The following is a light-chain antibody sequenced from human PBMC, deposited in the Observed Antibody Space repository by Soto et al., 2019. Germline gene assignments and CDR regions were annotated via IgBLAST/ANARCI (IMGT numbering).Light chain of an antibody. CDR1: RDINIF. V-gene: IGKV1-39*01. J-gene: IGKJ5*01. CDR2: DVS. CDR3: QQTFSTSIT. Sequence: DIRMTQSPSSLSASDGDSVTITCRASRDINIFLNWYQQKSGEAPHLLVYDVSTLHTGVPSRFSGSGSETDFTLTIRGLQPEDSATYYCQQTFSTSITFGQGTRLEIK.